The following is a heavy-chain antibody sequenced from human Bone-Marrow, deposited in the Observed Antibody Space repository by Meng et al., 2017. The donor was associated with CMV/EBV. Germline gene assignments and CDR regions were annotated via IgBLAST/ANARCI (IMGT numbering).Heavy chain of an antibody. Sequence: GGSLRLSCAASGFTFSSYWMSWVRQAPGKGLEWVANIKQDGSEKYYVDSVKGRFTISRDNAKNSLYLQMNSLRAEDTAVYYCARDLSYYDFWSGYYTPHYYYYGMDVWGQATTVTVSS. CDR3: ARDLSYYDFWSGYYTPHYYYYGMDV. CDR1: GFTFSSYW. D-gene: IGHD3-3*01. V-gene: IGHV3-7*01. J-gene: IGHJ6*02. CDR2: IKQDGSEK.